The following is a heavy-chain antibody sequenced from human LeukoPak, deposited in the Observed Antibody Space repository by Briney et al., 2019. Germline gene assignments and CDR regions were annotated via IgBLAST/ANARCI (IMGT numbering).Heavy chain of an antibody. V-gene: IGHV1-69*10. CDR2: IIPILGIA. Sequence: ASVRVSCTASGGTFSSYTISWVRQAPGQGLEWMGGIIPILGIANYAQKFQGRVTITADKSTSTAYMELSSLRSEDTAVYYCARILPPGYYGMDVWGQGTTVTVSS. J-gene: IGHJ6*02. CDR1: GGTFSSYT. CDR3: ARILPPGYYGMDV.